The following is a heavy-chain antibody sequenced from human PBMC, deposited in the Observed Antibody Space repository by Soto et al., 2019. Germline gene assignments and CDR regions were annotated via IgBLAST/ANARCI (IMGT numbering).Heavy chain of an antibody. CDR1: GFTFSDYY. D-gene: IGHD6-19*01. CDR2: ISSSSSYT. J-gene: IGHJ6*02. V-gene: IGHV3-11*06. CDR3: ARDRGWPTFYYGMDV. Sequence: QVQLVESGGGLVQPGGSLRLSCAASGFTFSDYYMSWIRQAPGKGLEWVSYISSSSSYTNYAHSVKGRFTISRDNAKNSLYLQMNSLRAEDTAVYYCARDRGWPTFYYGMDVWGQGTTVTVSS.